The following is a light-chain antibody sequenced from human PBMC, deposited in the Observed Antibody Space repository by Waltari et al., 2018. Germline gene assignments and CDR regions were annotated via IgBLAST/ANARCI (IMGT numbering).Light chain of an antibody. CDR2: DAS. CDR3: QQLHSYPVT. J-gene: IGKJ4*01. CDR1: QAISSA. V-gene: IGKV1-13*02. Sequence: AVQLTQSPSSLSASVGDRVTITCQASQAISSALAWYQQKPGKAPNLLIYDASNLESGVPSRFSGSGSGTHFTLTISSLQPADVATYYCQQLHSYPVTFGGGTKVEIK.